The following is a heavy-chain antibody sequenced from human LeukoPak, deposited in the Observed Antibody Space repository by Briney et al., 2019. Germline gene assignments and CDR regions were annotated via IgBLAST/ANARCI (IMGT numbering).Heavy chain of an antibody. Sequence: ASVKVSCKASGYTFTSYDINWVRQATGQGLEWMGWMNPNSGNTGYAQKFQGRVTITRNTSISTAYMELSSLRSEDTAVYYCARGLYYYGSGSYYSSYYYYYYMDVWDKGTTVTVSS. CDR1: GYTFTSYD. V-gene: IGHV1-8*03. CDR3: ARGLYYYGSGSYYSSYYYYYYMDV. D-gene: IGHD3-10*01. CDR2: MNPNSGNT. J-gene: IGHJ6*03.